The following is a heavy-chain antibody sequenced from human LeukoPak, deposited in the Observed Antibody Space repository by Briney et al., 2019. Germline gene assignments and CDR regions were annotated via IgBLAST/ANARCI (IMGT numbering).Heavy chain of an antibody. CDR2: IYYSGST. J-gene: IGHJ4*02. V-gene: IGHV4-59*01. D-gene: IGHD3-16*01. Sequence: KPSETLSLTCTVSGGSISSYYWSWIRQPPGKGLKWIGYIYYSGSTNYNPSLKSRVTISVDTSKNQFSLKLSSVTAADTAVYYCARVRVRGDYFDYWGQGTLVTVSS. CDR3: ARVRVRGDYFDY. CDR1: GGSISSYY.